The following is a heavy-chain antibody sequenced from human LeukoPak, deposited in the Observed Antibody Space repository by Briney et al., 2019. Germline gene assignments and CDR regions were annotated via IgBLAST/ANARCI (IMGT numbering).Heavy chain of an antibody. D-gene: IGHD3-10*02. V-gene: IGHV4-61*02. CDR1: GGSISSGSYY. Sequence: SETLSLTCTVSGGSISSGSYYWSWIRQPPGKGLEWIGRIYTSGSTNYNPSLKSRVTISVDTSKNQFSLKLSSVTAADTAVYYCAREPFVRGVWLELPNWGQGTLVTVSS. J-gene: IGHJ4*02. CDR3: AREPFVRGVWLELPN. CDR2: IYTSGST.